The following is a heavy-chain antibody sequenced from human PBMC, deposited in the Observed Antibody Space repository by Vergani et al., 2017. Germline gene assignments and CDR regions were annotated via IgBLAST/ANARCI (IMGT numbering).Heavy chain of an antibody. CDR2: ISSSSSYI. V-gene: IGHV3-21*01. J-gene: IGHJ5*02. CDR3: ERGAWNYGLNWFDP. CDR1: GFTFSSYS. Sequence: EVQLVESGGGLVKPGGSLRLSCAASGFTFSSYSMNWVRQAPGKGLEWVSPISSSSSYIYYEDSVKGRFTISRDNAKHTLDLQVNGRRAADTAVYYCERGAWNYGLNWFDPWGQGTLVTVSS. D-gene: IGHD1-7*01.